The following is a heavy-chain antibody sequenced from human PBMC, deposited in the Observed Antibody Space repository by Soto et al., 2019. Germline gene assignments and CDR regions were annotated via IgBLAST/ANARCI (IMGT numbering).Heavy chain of an antibody. Sequence: GGSLRLSCAASGFTFSSYGMHWVRQAPGKGLEWVAVISYDGSNKYYADSVKGRFTISRDNSKNTLYLQMNSLRAEDTAVYYCAKFVTSSGWYDYWGQGTLVNVS. CDR1: GFTFSSYG. D-gene: IGHD6-19*01. J-gene: IGHJ4*02. V-gene: IGHV3-30*18. CDR2: ISYDGSNK. CDR3: AKFVTSSGWYDY.